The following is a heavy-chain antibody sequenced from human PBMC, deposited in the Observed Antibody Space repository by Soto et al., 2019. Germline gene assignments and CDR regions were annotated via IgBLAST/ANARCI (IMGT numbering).Heavy chain of an antibody. CDR1: GGSFSGYY. CDR2: INDRGSI. D-gene: IGHD3-9*01. Sequence: QVQLQQWGAGPLRPLETLSLTCGVSGGSFSGYYWAWIRQSPGNGLEWIGEINDRGSINYNPSLKSRVSISVDTSKNHYALNLRSVTAADTAVYYCARESHDILTGPPWVWYFDLWGSGTQVTVSS. V-gene: IGHV4-34*01. J-gene: IGHJ2*01. CDR3: ARESHDILTGPPWVWYFDL.